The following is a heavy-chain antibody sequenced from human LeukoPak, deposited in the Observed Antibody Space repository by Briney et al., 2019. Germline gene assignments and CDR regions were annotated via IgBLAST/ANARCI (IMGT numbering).Heavy chain of an antibody. V-gene: IGHV1-69*01. Sequence: SVKVSCKASGGTFSSYAISWVRQAPGQGLEWMGGIIPIFGTANYAQKFQGRVTITADESTSTAYMELSSLRSEDAAVYYCAGSTVTRLAEYFQHWGQGTLVTVSS. CDR3: AGSTVTRLAEYFQH. D-gene: IGHD4-17*01. CDR1: GGTFSSYA. J-gene: IGHJ1*01. CDR2: IIPIFGTA.